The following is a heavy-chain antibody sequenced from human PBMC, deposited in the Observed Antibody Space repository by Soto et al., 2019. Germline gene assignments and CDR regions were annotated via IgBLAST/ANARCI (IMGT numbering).Heavy chain of an antibody. V-gene: IGHV3-30-3*01. D-gene: IGHD3-9*01. CDR2: ISYDGSNK. CDR1: GFTFSSYA. J-gene: IGHJ4*02. CDR3: ARDRSDYDILTGLDY. Sequence: GGSLRLSCAASGFTFSSYAMHWVRQAPGKGLEWVAVISYDGSNKYYAGSVKGRFTISRDNSKNTLYLQMNSLRAEDTAVYYCARDRSDYDILTGLDYWGQGTLVTVSS.